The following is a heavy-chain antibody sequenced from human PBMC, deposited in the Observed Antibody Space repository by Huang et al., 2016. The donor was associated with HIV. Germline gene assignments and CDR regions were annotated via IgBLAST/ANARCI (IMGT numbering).Heavy chain of an antibody. J-gene: IGHJ4*02. CDR3: AHLPEPSSPWTDY. CDR1: GFTFDDFS. CDR2: ITGDSERV. V-gene: IGHV3-9*01. D-gene: IGHD1-1*01. Sequence: EVHLVESGGGLVQPGRSLRLSCGASGFTFDDFSMHWVRQRPGKGVEDVSGITGDSERVFYAAAGKGRLTISIDNAKNSLYLQMNSLRVEDTAVYYCAHLPEPSSPWTDYWGQGTLVTVSS.